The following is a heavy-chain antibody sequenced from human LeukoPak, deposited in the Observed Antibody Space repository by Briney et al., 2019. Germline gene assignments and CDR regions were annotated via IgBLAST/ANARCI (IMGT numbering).Heavy chain of an antibody. CDR3: AKGGYCSSTSCYVGWFDP. J-gene: IGHJ5*02. CDR1: GFTFSSYV. CDR2: ISGGGGST. Sequence: GGSLRLSCAASGFTFSSYVMNWVRQAPGKGLEWVSVISGGGGSTYYADSVKGRFTISRGNSKNTLFLQMNSLRAEDTAVYYCAKGGYCSSTSCYVGWFDPWGQGTLVTVSS. D-gene: IGHD2-2*01. V-gene: IGHV3-23*01.